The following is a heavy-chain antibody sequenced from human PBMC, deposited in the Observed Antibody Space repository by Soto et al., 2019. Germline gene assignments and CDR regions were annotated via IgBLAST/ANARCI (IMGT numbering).Heavy chain of an antibody. D-gene: IGHD2-2*01. V-gene: IGHV1-69*13. CDR3: ARDPRPGAAIKSGDWLDP. J-gene: IGHJ5*02. CDR2: IIPIFGTA. CDR1: GGTFSSYA. Sequence: SVKISCKASGGTFSSYAISWVRQAPGQGLEWMGGIIPIFGTANYAQKFQGRVKITADESTSTAYMELSSLRSEDTAVYYCARDPRPGAAIKSGDWLDPWGQGTLVTVSS.